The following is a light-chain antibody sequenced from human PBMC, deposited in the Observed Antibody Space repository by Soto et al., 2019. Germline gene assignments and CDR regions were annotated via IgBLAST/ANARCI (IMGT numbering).Light chain of an antibody. Sequence: EIVMTQSPATLSVSPGERATLSCRASQNVLMHLAWYQQKRGQAPRLLIYSASTRATGIPARISGSGYGTEFTLTISSLQSEDFAVYYCQPYNAWHLTFGGGTKVEIK. V-gene: IGKV3-15*01. J-gene: IGKJ4*01. CDR3: QPYNAWHLT. CDR1: QNVLMH. CDR2: SAS.